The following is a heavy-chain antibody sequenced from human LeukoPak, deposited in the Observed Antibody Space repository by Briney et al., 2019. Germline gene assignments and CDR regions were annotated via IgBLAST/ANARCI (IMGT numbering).Heavy chain of an antibody. CDR2: INPNSGGT. J-gene: IGHJ4*02. V-gene: IGHV1-2*06. CDR1: GYTFTGYY. Sequence: ASVKVSCKASGYTFTGYYMHWVRQAPGQGLEWMGRINPNSGGTNYAQKFQGRVTMTRDTSISTAYMELSRLRSDDTTVYYCAIKGDCSRGSCYSWGQGTLVTVSS. D-gene: IGHD2-15*01. CDR3: AIKGDCSRGSCYS.